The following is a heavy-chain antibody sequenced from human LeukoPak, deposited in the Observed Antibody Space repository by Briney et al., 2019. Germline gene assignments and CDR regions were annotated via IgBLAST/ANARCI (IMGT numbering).Heavy chain of an antibody. V-gene: IGHV1-18*04. CDR2: ISAYNGNT. Sequence: ASVKVSCKASGYTFTGYYMHWVRQAPGQGLEWMGWISAYNGNTNYAQKLQGRVTMTTDTSTSTAYMELRSLRSDDTAVYYCARDSASDTAMARVDYWGQGTLVTVSS. D-gene: IGHD5-18*01. CDR1: GYTFTGYY. CDR3: ARDSASDTAMARVDY. J-gene: IGHJ4*02.